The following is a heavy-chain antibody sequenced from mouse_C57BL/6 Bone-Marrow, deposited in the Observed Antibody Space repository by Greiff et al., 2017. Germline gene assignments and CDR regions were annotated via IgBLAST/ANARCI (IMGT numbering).Heavy chain of an antibody. CDR1: GFTFSSYG. D-gene: IGHD4-1*01. Sequence: EVKLVESGGDLVKPGGSLKLSCAASGFTFSSYGMSWVRQTPDKRLEWVATISSGGSYTYYPDSVKGRFTISRDNAKNTPYLQMSSLKSEDTAMYYCARQGTGTDYWGQGTTLTVSS. CDR2: ISSGGSYT. CDR3: ARQGTGTDY. V-gene: IGHV5-6*01. J-gene: IGHJ2*01.